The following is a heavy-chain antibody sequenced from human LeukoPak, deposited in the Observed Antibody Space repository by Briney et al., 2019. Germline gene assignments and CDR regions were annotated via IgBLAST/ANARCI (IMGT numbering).Heavy chain of an antibody. J-gene: IGHJ4*02. CDR3: TRVNPYDINGDY. CDR2: INPRDGTT. D-gene: IGHD3-16*01. CDR1: GYTFTSYY. Sequence: ASVKVSCKAPGYTFTSYYIYWVRQAPGQGLEWVGIINPRDGTTSYQHKFQGRVTMTRETSTNTVYMELASLGSEDTAIYYCTRVNPYDINGDYWGQGTLVTVSS. V-gene: IGHV1-46*01.